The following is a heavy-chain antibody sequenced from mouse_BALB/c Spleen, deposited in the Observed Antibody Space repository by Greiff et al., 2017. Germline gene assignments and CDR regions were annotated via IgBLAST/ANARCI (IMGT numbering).Heavy chain of an antibody. Sequence: VQLQQSGAELAKPGASVKMSCKASGYTFTSYWMHWVKQRPGQGLEWIGYINPSTGYTEYNQKFKDKATLTADKSSSTAYMQLSSLTSEDSAVYYCALTGTWAWFAYWGQGTLVTVSA. CDR1: GYTFTSYW. CDR2: INPSTGYT. D-gene: IGHD4-1*01. CDR3: ALTGTWAWFAY. V-gene: IGHV1-7*01. J-gene: IGHJ3*01.